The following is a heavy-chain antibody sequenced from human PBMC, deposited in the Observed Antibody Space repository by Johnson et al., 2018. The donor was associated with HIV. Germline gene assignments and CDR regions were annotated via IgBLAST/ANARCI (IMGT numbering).Heavy chain of an antibody. CDR3: AKETRDSRSAFDV. V-gene: IGHV3-30*02. J-gene: IGHJ3*01. CDR1: GFTFSNYG. Sequence: QVQLVESGGGVVQPGGSLRLSCAASGFTFSNYGMHWVSQAPGKGLEWVAFIRYDGSNKYFTDSVRGRFTISRDTSKKSVFLQMNNLRPEDTAVYYCAKETRDSRSAFDVWGQGTLVTVSS. D-gene: IGHD4-11*01. CDR2: IRYDGSNK.